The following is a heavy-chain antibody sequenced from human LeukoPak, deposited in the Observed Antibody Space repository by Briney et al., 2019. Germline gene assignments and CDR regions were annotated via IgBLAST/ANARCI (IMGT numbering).Heavy chain of an antibody. CDR1: GFTASSNY. D-gene: IGHD6-13*01. J-gene: IGHJ6*03. Sequence: PGGSLRLSCAASGFTASSNYMSWVRQAPGKGLEWVSVIYSGGSTYYADSVKGRFTISRDNSKNTLYLQMSSLRAEDTAVYYCAREQRVYYYYYMDVWGKGTTVTVSS. CDR3: AREQRVYYYYYMDV. CDR2: IYSGGST. V-gene: IGHV3-53*01.